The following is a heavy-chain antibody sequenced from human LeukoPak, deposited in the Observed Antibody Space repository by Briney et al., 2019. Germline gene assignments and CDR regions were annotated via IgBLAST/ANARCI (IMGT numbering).Heavy chain of an antibody. CDR3: AREYCSSTSCYGPRRYFDY. V-gene: IGHV4-34*01. J-gene: IGHJ4*02. Sequence: SETLSLTCAVYGGSFSGYYWSWIRQPPGKGLEWIGEINHSGSTNYNPSLKSRVTISVDTSKNQFSLKLSSVTAADTAVYHCAREYCSSTSCYGPRRYFDYWGQGTLVTVSS. CDR2: INHSGST. D-gene: IGHD2-2*01. CDR1: GGSFSGYY.